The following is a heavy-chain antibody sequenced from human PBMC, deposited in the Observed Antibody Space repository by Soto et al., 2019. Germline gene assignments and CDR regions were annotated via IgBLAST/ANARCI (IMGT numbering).Heavy chain of an antibody. D-gene: IGHD3-3*01. CDR2: IRSKAYGGTT. V-gene: IGHV3-49*05. J-gene: IGHJ6*03. CDR1: GFTFGDYA. Sequence: NPGGSLRLSCTASGFTFGDYAMSWFRQAPGKGLEWVGFIRSKAYGGTTEYDASVKGIFTIARDDSKSIAYLQMNRLKTEDTAVYYCTRSLRLFLVWSLLPYMNYYYYMDVWGKGTTVTVSS. CDR3: TRSLRLFLVWSLLPYMNYYYYMDV.